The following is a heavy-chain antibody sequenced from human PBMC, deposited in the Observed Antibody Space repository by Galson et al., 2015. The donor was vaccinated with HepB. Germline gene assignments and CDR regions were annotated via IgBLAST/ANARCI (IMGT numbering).Heavy chain of an antibody. Sequence: SVKVSCKASGYTFTSYGISWVRQAPGQGLEWMGWISAYSGNTNYAQKLQGRVTMTTDTSTSTAYMELRSLRSDDTAVYYCARESVVAGYFDYWGQGTLVTVSS. CDR3: ARESVVAGYFDY. V-gene: IGHV1-18*04. CDR1: GYTFTSYG. D-gene: IGHD6-19*01. J-gene: IGHJ4*02. CDR2: ISAYSGNT.